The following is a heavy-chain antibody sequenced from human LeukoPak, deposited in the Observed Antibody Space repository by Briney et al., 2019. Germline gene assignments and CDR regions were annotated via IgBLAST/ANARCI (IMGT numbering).Heavy chain of an antibody. Sequence: GGSLRLSCTASGFTFSSYWMTWVRQAPGKGLEWVSAISGSGGSTYYADSVKGRFTISRDNSKNTLYLQMNSLRAEDTAVYYCAKDGDNDAFDIWGQGTMVTVSS. CDR1: GFTFSSYW. V-gene: IGHV3-23*01. CDR2: ISGSGGST. CDR3: AKDGDNDAFDI. J-gene: IGHJ3*02. D-gene: IGHD7-27*01.